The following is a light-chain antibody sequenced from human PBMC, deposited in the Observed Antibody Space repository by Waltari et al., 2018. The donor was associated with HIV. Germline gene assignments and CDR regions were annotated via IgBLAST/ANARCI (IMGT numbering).Light chain of an antibody. J-gene: IGLJ2*01. V-gene: IGLV3-21*02. CDR2: DDS. CDR3: QVWDSSSDQEV. CDR1: NIGRQS. Sequence: SYVLTQPPSVSVAPGQTARITCGGNNIGRQSVNCYQQKPGQAPVLVVYDDSDRPSGIPERFSGSNSGNTATLTISRVEAGDEADYYCQVWDSSSDQEVFGGGTKLTVL.